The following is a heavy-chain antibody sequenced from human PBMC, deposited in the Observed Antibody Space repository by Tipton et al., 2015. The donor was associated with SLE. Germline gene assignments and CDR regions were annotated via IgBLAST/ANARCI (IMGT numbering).Heavy chain of an antibody. CDR2: IYHSGST. J-gene: IGHJ4*02. V-gene: IGHV4-38-2*02. D-gene: IGHD5-12*01. Sequence: TLSLTCTVSGYSISSGYYWGWIRQPPGNGLEWIGSIYHSGSTNYNPSLKSRVTISVDTSKNQFSLKLSSVTAADTAVYYCARRLTRYSGYDYFDYWGQGTLVTVSS. CDR3: ARRLTRYSGYDYFDY. CDR1: GYSISSGYY.